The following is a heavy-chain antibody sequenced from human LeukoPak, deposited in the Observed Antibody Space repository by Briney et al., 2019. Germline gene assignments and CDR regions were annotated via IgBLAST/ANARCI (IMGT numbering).Heavy chain of an antibody. Sequence: SETLSLTCTVSGGSISSSSYYWGWIRQPPGKGLEWIGSIYYSGSTYYNPSLKSRVTISVDTSKNQFSLKLSSVTAADTAVYYCARSGSGSYYTSVHAFDIWGQGTMVTVSS. CDR3: ARSGSGSYYTSVHAFDI. CDR2: IYYSGST. V-gene: IGHV4-39*07. D-gene: IGHD1-26*01. CDR1: GGSISSSSYY. J-gene: IGHJ3*02.